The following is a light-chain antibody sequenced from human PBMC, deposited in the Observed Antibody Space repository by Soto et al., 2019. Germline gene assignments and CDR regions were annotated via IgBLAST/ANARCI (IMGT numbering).Light chain of an antibody. CDR3: QQRSNGLT. CDR2: DAS. V-gene: IGKV3-11*01. Sequence: EIVLTQSPATLSLSPGERATLSCRASQSVSSYLAWYQQKPGQAPRLLIYDASNRATGIPARFSGSGSGTDFTLTISSREHEDFAVYYCQQRSNGLTFGGGTKVEIK. CDR1: QSVSSY. J-gene: IGKJ4*01.